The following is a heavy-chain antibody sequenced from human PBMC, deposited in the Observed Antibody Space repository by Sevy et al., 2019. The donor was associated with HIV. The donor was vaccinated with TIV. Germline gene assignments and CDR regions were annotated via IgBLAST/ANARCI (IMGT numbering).Heavy chain of an antibody. CDR1: GFTFTNYA. V-gene: IGHV3-23*01. D-gene: IGHD3-22*01. CDR3: AKDGYDGRGYYPDGAFDI. J-gene: IGHJ3*02. Sequence: GGSLRLSCAASGFTFTNYAMNWVRQAPGKGLEWVSTINGSGGSTYYGDSVNGRCTISRENSKNKLYLQMSSLGAEATAVYYCAKDGYDGRGYYPDGAFDIWGQGTKVTVSS. CDR2: INGSGGST.